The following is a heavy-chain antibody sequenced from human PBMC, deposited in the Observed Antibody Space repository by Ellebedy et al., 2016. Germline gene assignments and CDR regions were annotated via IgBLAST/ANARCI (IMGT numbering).Heavy chain of an antibody. J-gene: IGHJ4*02. Sequence: ESLKISXAASGFTFSSSALTWVRQAPGTGLEWVSGIARGGDSYYADFAEGRFTISRDNSKNTVHLQMNSLRVEDTAVYYCAKGGWGDSSGCDYWGQGMLVTVSS. CDR2: IARGGDS. D-gene: IGHD3-22*01. CDR3: AKGGWGDSSGCDY. CDR1: GFTFSSSA. V-gene: IGHV3-23*01.